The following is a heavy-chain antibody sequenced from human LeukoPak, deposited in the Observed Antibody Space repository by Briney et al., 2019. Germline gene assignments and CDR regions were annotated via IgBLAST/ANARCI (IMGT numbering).Heavy chain of an antibody. Sequence: SETLSLTCAVYGGSFSGYYWSWIRQPPGKGLEWIGEINHSGSTNYNPSLKSRVTISVDTSKNQFSQKLSSVTAADTAVYYCAIRLPSYYDSSGYYQTGYYFDYWGQGTLVTVSS. V-gene: IGHV4-34*01. J-gene: IGHJ4*02. D-gene: IGHD3-22*01. CDR1: GGSFSGYY. CDR3: AIRLPSYYDSSGYYQTGYYFDY. CDR2: INHSGST.